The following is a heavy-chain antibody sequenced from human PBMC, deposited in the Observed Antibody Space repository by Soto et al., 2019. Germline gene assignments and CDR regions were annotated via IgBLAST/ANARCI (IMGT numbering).Heavy chain of an antibody. CDR1: GGSFSGYY. D-gene: IGHD4-17*01. Sequence: QVQLQQWGAGLLKPSETLSLTCAVYGGSFSGYYWSWIRQPPGKGLEWFGEINHSGSTNYNPSLKSRFTISVDTAKNQFPMKLSSVTAAATAVYYGARGFLRTTASTSGFDPWGQGTLVTVSS. CDR3: ARGFLRTTASTSGFDP. J-gene: IGHJ5*02. V-gene: IGHV4-34*01. CDR2: INHSGST.